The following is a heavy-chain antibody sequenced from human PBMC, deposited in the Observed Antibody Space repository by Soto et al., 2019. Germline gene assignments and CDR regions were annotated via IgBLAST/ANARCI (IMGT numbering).Heavy chain of an antibody. Sequence: SETLSLTCAVSGGSISSSNWWSWVRQPPGKGLEWIGEIYHSGSTNYNPSLKSRVTISVDKSKNQFSLKLSSVTAADTAVYYCARDQWFGELLSRFDYWGQGTLVTVSS. D-gene: IGHD3-10*01. J-gene: IGHJ4*02. CDR1: GGSISSSNW. V-gene: IGHV4-4*02. CDR3: ARDQWFGELLSRFDY. CDR2: IYHSGST.